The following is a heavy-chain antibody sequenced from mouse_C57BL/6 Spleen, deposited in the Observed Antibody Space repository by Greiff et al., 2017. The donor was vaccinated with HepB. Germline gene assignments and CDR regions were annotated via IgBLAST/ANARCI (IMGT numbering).Heavy chain of an antibody. J-gene: IGHJ2*01. D-gene: IGHD1-1*01. CDR3: TRLGTTVQDYFDY. CDR2: IRNKANNHAT. Sequence: EVQLQESGGGLVQPGGSMKLSCAASGFTFSDAWMDWVRQSPEKGLEWVAEIRNKANNHATYYAESVKGRFTISRDDSKSSVYLQMNSLRAEDTGIYYCTRLGTTVQDYFDYWGQGTTLTVSS. V-gene: IGHV6-6*01. CDR1: GFTFSDAW.